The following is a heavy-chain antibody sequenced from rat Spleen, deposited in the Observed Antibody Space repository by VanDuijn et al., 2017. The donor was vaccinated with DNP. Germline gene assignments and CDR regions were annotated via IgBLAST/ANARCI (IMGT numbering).Heavy chain of an antibody. D-gene: IGHD1-9*01. CDR1: GFTFSDYH. J-gene: IGHJ2*01. V-gene: IGHV5-7*01. Sequence: EVQLVESGGGLVQPGRSLKLSCAASGFTFSDYHMAWVRQAPKQGLEWLATISSDGSSTYYRDSVKGRFTISRDNAKNTLYLQMNSLRSEDTATYFCVREATGINRLDYWGQGVMVTVSS. CDR3: VREATGINRLDY. CDR2: ISSDGSST.